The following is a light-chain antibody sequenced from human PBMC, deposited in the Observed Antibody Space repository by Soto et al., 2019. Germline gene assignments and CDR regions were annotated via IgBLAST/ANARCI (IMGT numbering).Light chain of an antibody. Sequence: QSALTQPASVSGSPGRSITISCTGTSSDIGGYDYVSWYQQHPGKVPKLMIYEVTNRPSGVSNRFSGSKSGNTASLTISGLQAEDEADYYCSSFTSTNTLVVFGGGTKVTVL. CDR2: EVT. CDR1: SSDIGGYDY. J-gene: IGLJ2*01. V-gene: IGLV2-14*01. CDR3: SSFTSTNTLVV.